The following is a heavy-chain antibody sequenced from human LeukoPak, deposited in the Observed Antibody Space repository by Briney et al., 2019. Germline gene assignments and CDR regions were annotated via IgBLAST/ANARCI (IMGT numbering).Heavy chain of an antibody. CDR3: ARAHYYDSSGYYYDYYYGMDV. D-gene: IGHD3-22*01. Sequence: ASVKVSCKASGGTFSSYASSWVRQAPGQVLEWMGGIIPIFGTANYAQKFQGRVTITADESTSTAYMELSSLRSEDTAVYYCARAHYYDSSGYYYDYYYGMDVWGQGTTVTVSS. J-gene: IGHJ6*02. CDR1: GGTFSSYA. CDR2: IIPIFGTA. V-gene: IGHV1-69*13.